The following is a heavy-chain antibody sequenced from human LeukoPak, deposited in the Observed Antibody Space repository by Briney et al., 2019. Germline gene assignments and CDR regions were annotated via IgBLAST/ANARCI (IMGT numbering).Heavy chain of an antibody. CDR3: VRDRSRYYAYSLYV. CDR1: GLIFNDYC. Sequence: GGSLRLSCAASGLIFNDYCMNWVRQAPGQGLEWVSGINWNSGMIGYADSVKGRFTISSDNAKKYLFLHMNGQKVEDRARCVLVRDRSRYYAYSLYVWGQGTMVTVSS. V-gene: IGHV3-9*01. D-gene: IGHD2-2*01. CDR2: INWNSGMI. J-gene: IGHJ3*01.